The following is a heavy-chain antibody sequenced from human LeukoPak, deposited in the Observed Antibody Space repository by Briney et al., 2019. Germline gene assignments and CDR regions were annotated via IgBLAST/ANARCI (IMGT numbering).Heavy chain of an antibody. CDR2: INTNTGNP. Sequence: ASVKVSCKASGYTFTSYAMTWVRQAPGQGLEWMGWINTNTGNPTYGQGFTGRFVFSLDTSVSTAYLQISSLKAEDTAVYYCARENYASGSYPDDDYYYMDVWGKGTTVTVSS. CDR1: GYTFTSYA. D-gene: IGHD3-10*01. V-gene: IGHV7-4-1*02. J-gene: IGHJ6*03. CDR3: ARENYASGSYPDDDYYYMDV.